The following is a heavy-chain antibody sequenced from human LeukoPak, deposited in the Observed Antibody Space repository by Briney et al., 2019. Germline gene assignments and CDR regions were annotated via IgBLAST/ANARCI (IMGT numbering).Heavy chain of an antibody. J-gene: IGHJ4*02. V-gene: IGHV3-74*01. CDR1: GFTFRTYW. CDR3: ARGGRHDYDGRPPDF. CDR2: IGGDGSNT. D-gene: IGHD4-23*01. Sequence: PGGSLRLSCGASGFTFRTYWMHWVRQAPGKGLVWVSRIGGDGSNTNFADSVRGRFTISRDNAKNTLYLQMNSLRAEDTAVYYCARGGRHDYDGRPPDFWGQGTLVTVSS.